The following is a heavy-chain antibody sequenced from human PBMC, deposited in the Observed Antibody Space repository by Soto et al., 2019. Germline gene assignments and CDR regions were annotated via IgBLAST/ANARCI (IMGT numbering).Heavy chain of an antibody. Sequence: SETLSLTCAVYGGSFSGYYWSWIRQPPGKGLEWIGEIDHSGSTNYNPSLKSRVTISVDTSKNQFSLKLSSVTAADTAVYYCASVDTAMGHGMDVWGQGTTVTVSS. J-gene: IGHJ6*02. D-gene: IGHD5-18*01. CDR2: IDHSGST. CDR1: GGSFSGYY. CDR3: ASVDTAMGHGMDV. V-gene: IGHV4-34*01.